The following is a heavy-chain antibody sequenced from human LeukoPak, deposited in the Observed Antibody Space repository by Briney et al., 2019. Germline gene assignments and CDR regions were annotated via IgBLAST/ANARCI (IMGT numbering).Heavy chain of an antibody. V-gene: IGHV3-30-3*01. J-gene: IGHJ5*02. CDR2: ISYDGSNK. Sequence: PGGSLRLSCAASGFTFSSYAMHWVRQAPGKGLEWVAVISYDGSNKYYADSVKGRFTISRDNSKNTLYLQMNSLRAEDTAVYYCARDIGYCDTTSCATWFDPWGQGILVTVSS. D-gene: IGHD2-2*01. CDR1: GFTFSSYA. CDR3: ARDIGYCDTTSCATWFDP.